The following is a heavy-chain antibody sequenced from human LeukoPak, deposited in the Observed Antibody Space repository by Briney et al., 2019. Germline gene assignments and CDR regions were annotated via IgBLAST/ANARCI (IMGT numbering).Heavy chain of an antibody. CDR3: ARDSKAMIVVVTRFDY. D-gene: IGHD3-22*01. V-gene: IGHV3-21*01. CDR2: ISSSSSYI. CDR1: GFTFSSYS. J-gene: IGHJ4*02. Sequence: GGSLRLSCAASGFTFSSYSMNWVRQAPGKGLEWVSSISSSSSYIYYADSVKGRFTISRDNAKNSLYLQMNSLRAEDTAVYYCARDSKAMIVVVTRFDYRGQGTLVTVSS.